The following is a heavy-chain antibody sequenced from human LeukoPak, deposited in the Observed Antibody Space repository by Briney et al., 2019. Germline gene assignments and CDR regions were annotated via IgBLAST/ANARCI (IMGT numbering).Heavy chain of an antibody. CDR3: AYDSSGKGAFDI. V-gene: IGHV4-39*07. CDR2: IYYSGST. J-gene: IGHJ3*02. Sequence: PSETLSLTRTGSGGSISSSSYYWGGIRQPPGKGLEWIGSIYYSGSTYYNPSLKSRVTISVDTSKNQFSLKLSSVTAADTAVSYCAYDSSGKGAFDIWGQGTMVTVSS. D-gene: IGHD3-22*01. CDR1: GGSISSSSYY.